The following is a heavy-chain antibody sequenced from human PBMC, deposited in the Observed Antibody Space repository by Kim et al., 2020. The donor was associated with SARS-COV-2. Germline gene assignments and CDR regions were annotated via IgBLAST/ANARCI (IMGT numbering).Heavy chain of an antibody. CDR1: GGSFSGYY. J-gene: IGHJ6*02. Sequence: SDTLSLTCAVYGGSFSGYYWSWIRQPPGKGLEWIGEINHSGSTNYNPSLKSRVTISVDTSKNQFSLKLSPVTAADPAVYYCALRGSSSWYERDGMAVWG. CDR2: INHSGST. D-gene: IGHD6-13*01. V-gene: IGHV4-34*01. CDR3: ALRGSSSWYERDGMAV.